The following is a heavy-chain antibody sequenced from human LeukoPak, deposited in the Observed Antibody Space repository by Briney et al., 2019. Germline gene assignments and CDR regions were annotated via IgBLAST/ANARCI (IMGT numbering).Heavy chain of an antibody. CDR1: GYSISSGYY. V-gene: IGHV4-38-2*02. D-gene: IGHD1-26*01. J-gene: IGHJ4*02. CDR2: IYHSGST. CDR3: ARAGGATTSFDY. Sequence: SETLSLTCSVSGYSISSGYYWGWIRQPPGKGLEWIGSIYHSGSTHNHPSLKSRVTISVDTSKNQFSLKLSSATAADTAVYYCARAGGATTSFDYWGQGALVTVSS.